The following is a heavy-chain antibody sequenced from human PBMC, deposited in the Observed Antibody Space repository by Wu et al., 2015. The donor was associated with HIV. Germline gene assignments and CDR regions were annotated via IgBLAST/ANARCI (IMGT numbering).Heavy chain of an antibody. Sequence: QVQLVQSGAEVKKPGASVKASCKASGYSFSGYYMNWVRQAPGQGLEWLGRINPNSRGTDYAQGFQGKVILTSDTSISTAYMELSRLTFADTAVYFCARGLGLSKPLDSWGQGTLVTVSS. D-gene: IGHD3/OR15-3a*01. J-gene: IGHJ4*02. CDR3: ARGLGLSKPLDS. CDR2: INPNSRGT. V-gene: IGHV1-2*06. CDR1: GYSFSGYY.